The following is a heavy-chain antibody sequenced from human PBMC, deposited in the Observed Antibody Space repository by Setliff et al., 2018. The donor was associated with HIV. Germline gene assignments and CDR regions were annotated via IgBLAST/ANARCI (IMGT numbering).Heavy chain of an antibody. CDR2: ISSDHNT. J-gene: IGHJ4*02. Sequence: GGSLRLSCAASGFTFSSFVMTWVRQAPGKGLEWVSTISSDHNTYYPDSVRGRFTVSRDNSKNTLYLQMNSLRAEDTAEYYCAKELAASGLGYLDSWGRGILVTVSS. CDR1: GFTFSSFV. CDR3: AKELAASGLGYLDS. D-gene: IGHD3-16*02. V-gene: IGHV3-23*01.